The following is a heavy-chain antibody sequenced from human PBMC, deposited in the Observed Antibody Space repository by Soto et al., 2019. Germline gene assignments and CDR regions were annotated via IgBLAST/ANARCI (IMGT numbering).Heavy chain of an antibody. CDR3: AREVSAPFYDILTGSYYYSGMDV. J-gene: IGHJ6*02. Sequence: RKTPGQRLWGEGWINPNSGGTNYAQKFQGRVTMTRDTSISTAYMELSRLRSDDTAVYYCAREVSAPFYDILTGSYYYSGMDVWGQGTTVTVSS. V-gene: IGHV1-2*02. CDR2: INPNSGGT. D-gene: IGHD3-9*01.